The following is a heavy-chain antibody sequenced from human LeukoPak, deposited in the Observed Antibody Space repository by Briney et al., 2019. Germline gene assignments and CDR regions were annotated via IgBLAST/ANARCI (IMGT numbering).Heavy chain of an antibody. V-gene: IGHV3-30*04. CDR1: GFTFSSYA. CDR2: ISYDGSNK. D-gene: IGHD5-18*01. J-gene: IGHJ4*02. CDR3: ARDLATWIQLWLIDY. Sequence: PGRSLRLSCAASGFTFSSYAMHWVRQAPGKGLEWVAVISYDGSNKYYADSVKGRLTISRDNSKNTLYLQMNSLRAEDTAVYYCARDLATWIQLWLIDYWGQGTLVTVSS.